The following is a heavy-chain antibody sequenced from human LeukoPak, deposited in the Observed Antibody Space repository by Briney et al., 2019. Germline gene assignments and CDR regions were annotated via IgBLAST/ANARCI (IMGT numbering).Heavy chain of an antibody. CDR3: AIAFSGRGEYRFDY. CDR1: GFTFSSYA. D-gene: IGHD3-10*01. J-gene: IGHJ4*02. V-gene: IGHV3-23*01. Sequence: GGSLRLSCAASGFTFSSYAMSWVRQAPGKGLEWVSAISGSGGSTYYADSVKGRFTISRDNSKNTLYLQMNSLRAEDTAVYYCAIAFSGRGEYRFDYWGQGTLVTVSS. CDR2: ISGSGGST.